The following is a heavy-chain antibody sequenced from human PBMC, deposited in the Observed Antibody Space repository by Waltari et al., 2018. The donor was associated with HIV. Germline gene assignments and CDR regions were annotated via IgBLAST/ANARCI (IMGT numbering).Heavy chain of an antibody. Sequence: QVQLVQSGAEVKKPGSSVKVSCKASGGTFSSYAISWVRPAPGQGLEWMGGIIPIFGTANYAQKFQGSVTSTADEATSTAYMELSSLRSEETAVYYCARTRTACSGGSCYSSDYYYGMDVWGQGTTVTVSS. CDR2: IIPIFGTA. D-gene: IGHD2-15*01. CDR1: GGTFSSYA. CDR3: ARTRTACSGGSCYSSDYYYGMDV. J-gene: IGHJ6*02. V-gene: IGHV1-69*12.